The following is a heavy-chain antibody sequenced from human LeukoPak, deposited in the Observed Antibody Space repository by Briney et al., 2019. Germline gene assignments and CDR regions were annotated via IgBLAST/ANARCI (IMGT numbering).Heavy chain of an antibody. CDR1: GGSISSGGYY. CDR3: ARRRGVRPQYYFDY. CDR2: INHSGST. D-gene: IGHD3-10*01. V-gene: IGHV4-30-2*01. Sequence: PSQTLSLTCTVSGGSISSGGYYWSWIRQPPGKELEWIGEINHSGSTNYNPSLKSRVTISVDTSKNQFSLKLSSVTAADTAVYYCARRRGVRPQYYFDYWGQGTLVTVSS. J-gene: IGHJ4*02.